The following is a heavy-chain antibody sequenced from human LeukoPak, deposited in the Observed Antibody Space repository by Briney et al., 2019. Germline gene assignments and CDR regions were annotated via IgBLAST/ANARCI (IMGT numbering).Heavy chain of an antibody. V-gene: IGHV4-61*02. Sequence: SETLSLTCTVSGVSISTGNYYWSWIRQPAGKGLEYIGRIYTTGGTSGSTYYNPSLKSRVTISVDTSKNQFSLKLSSVTAADTAVYYCAWGDSRGYPFDPWGQGTLVTVSS. D-gene: IGHD3-22*01. CDR2: IYTTGGTSGST. J-gene: IGHJ5*02. CDR1: GVSISTGNYY. CDR3: AWGDSRGYPFDP.